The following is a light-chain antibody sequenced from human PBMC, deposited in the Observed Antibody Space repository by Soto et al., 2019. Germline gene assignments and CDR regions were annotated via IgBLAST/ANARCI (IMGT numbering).Light chain of an antibody. J-gene: IGLJ1*01. Sequence: QSALTQPASVSGSPGQSITISCTGSSSDVGTYNLVSWYQQHPGKAPKLLIYYVSKWPSGVSNRFSCSKSGSTASLIISGLQDEDGADYYCCSYALGRSVYVFGTGTKVTVL. CDR2: YVS. V-gene: IGLV2-23*02. CDR1: SSDVGTYNL. CDR3: CSYALGRSVYV.